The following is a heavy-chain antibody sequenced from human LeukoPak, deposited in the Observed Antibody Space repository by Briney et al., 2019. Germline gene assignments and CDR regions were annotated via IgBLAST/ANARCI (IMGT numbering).Heavy chain of an antibody. CDR3: ARRRAAAGPDY. J-gene: IGHJ4*02. D-gene: IGHD6-13*01. V-gene: IGHV4-34*01. CDR2: INHSGST. CDR1: GGSFSGYY. Sequence: SETLSLTCGVYGGSFSGYYWSWIRQPPGKGLEWIGEINHSGSTNYNPSLKSRVTISVDTSKNQFSLKLSSVTAADTAVYYCARRRAAAGPDYWGQGTLVTVSS.